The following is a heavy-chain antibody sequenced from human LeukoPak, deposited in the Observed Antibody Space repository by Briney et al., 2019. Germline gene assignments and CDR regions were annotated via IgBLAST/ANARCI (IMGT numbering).Heavy chain of an antibody. J-gene: IGHJ4*02. D-gene: IGHD3-16*02. CDR1: DGSISGYY. CDR3: ARAPGLRWEELSYYFDY. CDR2: IYYSGST. V-gene: IGHV4-59*01. Sequence: PSETLSLTCTVSDGSISGYYWSWIRQPPGKGLEWIGCIYYSGSTNYNPSLKSRITISVDTSKNQFSLEVSSVTAADTAVYYCARAPGLRWEELSYYFDYWGQGTLVTVSS.